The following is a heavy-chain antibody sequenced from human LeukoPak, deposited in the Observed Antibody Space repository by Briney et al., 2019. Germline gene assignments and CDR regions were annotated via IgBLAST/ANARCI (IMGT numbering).Heavy chain of an antibody. CDR2: IDIYSTKT. CDR3: ARDWKADF. D-gene: IGHD1-1*01. V-gene: IGHV3-23*05. J-gene: IGHJ4*01. CDR1: GFTFSTYA. Sequence: GGSLRLSCATSGFTFSTYAMTWARQAPGKGLEWVSAIDIYSTKTNYADSVKGRFTISRDNSKNTLFLQMNSLRGEDTAIYYCARDWKADFWGHGTLVTVSS.